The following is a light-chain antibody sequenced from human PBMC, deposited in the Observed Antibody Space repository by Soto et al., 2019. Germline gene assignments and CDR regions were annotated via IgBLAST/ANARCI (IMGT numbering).Light chain of an antibody. Sequence: EIVMTQSPATLSVSPGERATLSCRASQFVGSNLAWYQHKPGQAPRLLIYGASTRATGIPARFSGSGSGTEFTLTISSLRVEDVAAYYCQQHYTTPHTFGRGTKLEIK. CDR3: QQHYTTPHT. J-gene: IGKJ2*01. V-gene: IGKV3-15*01. CDR1: QFVGSN. CDR2: GAS.